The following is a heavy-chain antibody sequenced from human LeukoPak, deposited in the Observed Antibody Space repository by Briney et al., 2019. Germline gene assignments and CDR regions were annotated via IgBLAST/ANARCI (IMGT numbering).Heavy chain of an antibody. CDR2: ISGSVRST. V-gene: IGHV3-23*01. Sequence: GGSLRLSCAASGFTFTNNTMSWVRQAPGKGLEWVSAISGSVRSTYYADFVKGRFTISRDNSKNTVYLQMNSLRAEDTAVYYCAKSKHSLGRFDPWGQGTLVTVSS. CDR1: GFTFTNNT. CDR3: AKSKHSLGRFDP. D-gene: IGHD2-15*01. J-gene: IGHJ5*02.